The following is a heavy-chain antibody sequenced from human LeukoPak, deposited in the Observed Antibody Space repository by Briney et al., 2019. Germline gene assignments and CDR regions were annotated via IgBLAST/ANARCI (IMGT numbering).Heavy chain of an antibody. J-gene: IGHJ4*02. Sequence: GASVKVSCKASGYTFTSYGISWVRQAPGQGLEWMGWISAYNGNTNYAQKLQGRVTMTTDTSTSTAYRELRSLRSDDTAVYYCARDFPLLWFGEIRQIPTFDYWGQGTLVTVSS. CDR3: ARDFPLLWFGEIRQIPTFDY. D-gene: IGHD3-10*01. CDR2: ISAYNGNT. V-gene: IGHV1-18*01. CDR1: GYTFTSYG.